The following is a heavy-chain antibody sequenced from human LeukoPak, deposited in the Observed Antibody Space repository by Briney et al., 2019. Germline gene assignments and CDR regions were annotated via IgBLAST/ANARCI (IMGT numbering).Heavy chain of an antibody. V-gene: IGHV3-23*01. CDR2: IAGSDGFT. CDR3: AKGRESQYYYDSSGYA. CDR1: GFPFSSYA. Sequence: GGSLRLSCAASGFPFSSYAMNWVRQAPGKGLEWVSVIAGSDGFTQYADSVKGRFTISRDNSKNTVYLQMNSLRAEDTAVYYCAKGRESQYYYDSSGYAWGQGTLVTVSS. D-gene: IGHD3-22*01. J-gene: IGHJ5*02.